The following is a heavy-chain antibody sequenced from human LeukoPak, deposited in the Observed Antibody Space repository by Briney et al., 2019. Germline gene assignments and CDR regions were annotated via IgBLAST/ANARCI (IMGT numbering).Heavy chain of an antibody. CDR1: GFTFSSYW. CDR2: IKQDGSEK. J-gene: IGHJ3*02. CDR3: ARDRGYNQDHAFDI. D-gene: IGHD5-24*01. V-gene: IGHV3-7*03. Sequence: GSLRLSCAASGFTFSSYWMSWVRQAPGKGLEWVANIKQDGSEKYYVDSVKGRFTISRDNAKNSLYLQMNSLRAEDTAVYYCARDRGYNQDHAFDIWGQGTMVTVSS.